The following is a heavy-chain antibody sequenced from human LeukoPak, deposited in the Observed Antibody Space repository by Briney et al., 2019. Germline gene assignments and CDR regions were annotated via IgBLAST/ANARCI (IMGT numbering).Heavy chain of an antibody. CDR1: GFTFDDFG. CDR3: AKDAGRYYYDSSGAGDV. V-gene: IGHV3-20*04. CDR2: INWNGVRT. D-gene: IGHD3-22*01. J-gene: IGHJ6*04. Sequence: GGSLRLSCAASGFTFDDFGMSWVRQAPRRGLEWVSGINWNGVRTGYADSVKGRFTISRDNAKNSLYLQMNSLRAEDTAVYYCAKDAGRYYYDSSGAGDVWGKGTTVTISS.